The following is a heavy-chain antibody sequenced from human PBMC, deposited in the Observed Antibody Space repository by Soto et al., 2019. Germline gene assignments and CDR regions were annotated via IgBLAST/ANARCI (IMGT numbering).Heavy chain of an antibody. CDR1: GEGVSSTSAA. V-gene: IGHV6-1*01. CDR2: TYYRSKWYN. J-gene: IGHJ4*02. D-gene: IGHD5-12*01. CDR3: ARGSGHDRSFDY. Sequence: SQTLSLTCDISGEGVSSTSAAWNWIRQSPSRGLEWLGRTYYRSKWYNDYAVSVKSRITINPDTSKNQFSLQLNSVTPEDTAVYYCARGSGHDRSFDYWGQGTLVTVSP.